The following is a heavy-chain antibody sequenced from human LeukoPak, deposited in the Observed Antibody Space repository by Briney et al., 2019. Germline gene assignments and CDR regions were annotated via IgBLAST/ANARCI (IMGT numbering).Heavy chain of an antibody. V-gene: IGHV3-21*01. CDR1: GFTFSSYS. J-gene: IGHJ4*02. CDR3: ARGLKPTRVVVAAIFFYFDY. CDR2: ISSSSSYI. Sequence: GGSLRLSCAASGFTFSSYSMNWVRQAPGKGLEWVSSISSSSSYIYYADSVKGRCTISRDNAKNSLYLQMNSLRAEDTAVYYCARGLKPTRVVVAAIFFYFDYWGQGTLVTVSS. D-gene: IGHD2-15*01.